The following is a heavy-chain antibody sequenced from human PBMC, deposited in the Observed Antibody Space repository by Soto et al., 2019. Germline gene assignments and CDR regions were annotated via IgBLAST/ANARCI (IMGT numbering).Heavy chain of an antibody. J-gene: IGHJ4*02. V-gene: IGHV3-7*01. CDR1: GFTFSSNW. CDR2: IKHDGSDK. Sequence: GGALRLSCAASGFTFSSNWKSWIRQAPGKGLELLANIKHDGSDKYYVDSVKGRFTISRDNAMNSLYLQMNSLRAEDTGVYYCAKNTRVHNYSGQGTLDTVSS. CDR3: AKNTRVHNY. D-gene: IGHD1-1*01.